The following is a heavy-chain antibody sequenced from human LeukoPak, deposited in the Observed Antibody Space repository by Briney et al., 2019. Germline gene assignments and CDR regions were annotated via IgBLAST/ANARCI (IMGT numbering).Heavy chain of an antibody. CDR3: AKVEMATGWFDP. CDR2: IYPGDSDT. Sequence: GESLKISCKGSGYSFTSYWIGWVRQMPGKGLGWMGIIYPGDSDTTYSPSFQGHITISADKSISTAYLQWNSLKASDTAIYYCAKVEMATGWFDPWGQGTLVTVSS. CDR1: GYSFTSYW. J-gene: IGHJ5*02. V-gene: IGHV5-51*01. D-gene: IGHD5-24*01.